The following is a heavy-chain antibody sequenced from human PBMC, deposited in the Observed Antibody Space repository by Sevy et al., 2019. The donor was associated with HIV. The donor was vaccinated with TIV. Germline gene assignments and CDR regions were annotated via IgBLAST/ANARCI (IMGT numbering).Heavy chain of an antibody. J-gene: IGHJ4*02. CDR3: ARGLFDY. Sequence: SETLSLTCTVSGDSVSGGNYYWSWIRQPPGKGLEWIGYIDYSGSTNYNPSLKSRVTISIDTSKNQFSLSLTSVTAADTAVYYCARGLFDYWGQGTLVTVSS. V-gene: IGHV4-61*01. CDR1: GDSVSGGNYY. CDR2: IDYSGST.